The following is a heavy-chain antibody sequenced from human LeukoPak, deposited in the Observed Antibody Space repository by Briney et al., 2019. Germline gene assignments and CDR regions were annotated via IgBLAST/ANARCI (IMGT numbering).Heavy chain of an antibody. Sequence: PGGSLRLSCSASRFTFSSYTMNWVRQAPGKGLEWVSSIDPSSTYIYYADSVKGRFTISRDNAQNSLYSQMNSLRAEDTAVYYCTRGSYGDYEYWGQGTLVTVSS. CDR3: TRGSYGDYEY. J-gene: IGHJ4*02. CDR1: RFTFSSYT. D-gene: IGHD4-17*01. V-gene: IGHV3-21*01. CDR2: IDPSSTYI.